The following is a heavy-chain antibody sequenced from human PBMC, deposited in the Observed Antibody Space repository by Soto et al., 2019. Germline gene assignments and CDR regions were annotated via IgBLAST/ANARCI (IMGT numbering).Heavy chain of an antibody. D-gene: IGHD3-16*01. J-gene: IGHJ4*02. CDR1: GFSFSSNA. V-gene: IGHV3-30*18. Sequence: PGGSLRLSCAASGFSFSSNAMHWVRQAPGKGLEWVAIISYDGSNKYFADSVKGRFTISRDNSKNTLYLQMNSLRIEDTAVYYCAKDRVESGMGEIDYWGQGTLVTVSS. CDR2: ISYDGSNK. CDR3: AKDRVESGMGEIDY.